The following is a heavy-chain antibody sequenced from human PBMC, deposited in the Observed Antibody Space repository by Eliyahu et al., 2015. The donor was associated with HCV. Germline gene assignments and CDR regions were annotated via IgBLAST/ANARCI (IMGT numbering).Heavy chain of an antibody. V-gene: IGHV3-33*01. J-gene: IGHJ4*02. Sequence: QVQLVESGGGVVPPGRSLRLSCXASGFPFSSFGMHWVPPGPGQGLGWVAIIWYDGANKYYADSVKGRFTISRDNSKNTLYLQMNSLRAEDTALYYCASQGERYEFDYWGQGTLVTVSS. CDR1: GFPFSSFG. CDR2: IWYDGANK. D-gene: IGHD3-16*01. CDR3: ASQGERYEFDY.